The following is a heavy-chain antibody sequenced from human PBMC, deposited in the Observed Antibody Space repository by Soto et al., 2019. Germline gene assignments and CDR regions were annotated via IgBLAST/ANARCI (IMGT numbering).Heavy chain of an antibody. CDR2: IYYSGST. D-gene: IGHD1-26*01. J-gene: IGHJ4*02. Sequence: QAQLQESGPGLVKPSETLSLTCTVSGGTIGSWYWSWIRQPPGKGLEWIGYIYYSGSTNCYPSLKSRATISVDTYRNQCAPKMSSVTAADTAGYYCARLYGSAIDYGGRGTLVTVS. CDR1: GGTIGSWY. CDR3: ARLYGSAIDY. V-gene: IGHV4-59*12.